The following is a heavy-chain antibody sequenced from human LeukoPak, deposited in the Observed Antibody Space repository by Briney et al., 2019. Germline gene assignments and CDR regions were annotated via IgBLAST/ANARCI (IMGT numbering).Heavy chain of an antibody. CDR1: GGSITSDDYY. CDR3: ARVLRVERRSIDY. Sequence: SETLSPTCTVSGGSITSDDYYWSWIRQPPGKGLEWIGYIFRTGSTYYKASLRSRVNILLDSSKNQFSLNLNSVTAADTAVYFCARVLRVERRSIDYWGQRILVTVSS. D-gene: IGHD1-1*01. J-gene: IGHJ4*02. CDR2: IFRTGST. V-gene: IGHV4-30-4*01.